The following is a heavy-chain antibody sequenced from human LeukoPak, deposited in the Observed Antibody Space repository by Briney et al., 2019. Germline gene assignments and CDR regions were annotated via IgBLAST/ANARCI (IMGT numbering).Heavy chain of an antibody. V-gene: IGHV3-21*01. CDR1: GFTFSSYS. Sequence: GGSLRLSCAASGFTFSSYSMNWVRQAPGKGLEWVSSISSSSSYIYYADSVKGRFTISRDNAKNSLYLQMNSLRAEDTAVYYCAREQGYCSSTSCPHPTNYYYYYMDVWGKGTTVTVSS. D-gene: IGHD2-2*01. J-gene: IGHJ6*03. CDR3: AREQGYCSSTSCPHPTNYYYYYMDV. CDR2: ISSSSSYI.